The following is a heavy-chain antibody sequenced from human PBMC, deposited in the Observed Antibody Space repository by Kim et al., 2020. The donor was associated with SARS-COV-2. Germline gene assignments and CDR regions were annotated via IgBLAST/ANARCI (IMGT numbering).Heavy chain of an antibody. J-gene: IGHJ2*01. CDR2: FDPEDGET. D-gene: IGHD5-18*01. CDR3: ATVGAMVTYWYFDL. V-gene: IGHV1-24*01. Sequence: ASVKVSCKVSGYTLTELSMHWVRQAPGKGLEWMGGFDPEDGETIYAQKFQGRVTMTEDTSTDTAYMELSSLRSEDTAVYYCATVGAMVTYWYFDLWGRGTLVTVSS. CDR1: GYTLTELS.